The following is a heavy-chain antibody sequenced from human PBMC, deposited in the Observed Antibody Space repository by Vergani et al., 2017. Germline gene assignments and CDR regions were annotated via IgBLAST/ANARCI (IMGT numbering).Heavy chain of an antibody. CDR1: GGTFSSYA. Sequence: QVQLVQSGAEVKKPGSSVKVSCKASGGTFSSYAISWVRHAPGQGLEWMGGIIPIFGTANYAQKFQGRVTITADESTSTAYMELSSLRSEDTAVYYCARDVPKYDILTGYYLTDAFDIWGQGTMVTVSS. V-gene: IGHV1-69*12. CDR3: ARDVPKYDILTGYYLTDAFDI. CDR2: IIPIFGTA. D-gene: IGHD3-9*01. J-gene: IGHJ3*02.